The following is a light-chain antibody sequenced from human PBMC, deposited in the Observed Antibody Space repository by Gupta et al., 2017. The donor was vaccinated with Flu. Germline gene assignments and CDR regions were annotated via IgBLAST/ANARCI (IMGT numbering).Light chain of an antibody. CDR3: QSYDSSLSAYV. CDR1: SSNIGAGYD. CDR2: GNS. V-gene: IGLV1-40*01. Sequence: VTISCTGGSSNIGAGYDVPWYQQLPGPAPNLLIYGNSNRPSGVPDRFSGSKSGTSASLAITGLQAEDEADYYCQSYDSSLSAYVFGTGTKVTVL. J-gene: IGLJ1*01.